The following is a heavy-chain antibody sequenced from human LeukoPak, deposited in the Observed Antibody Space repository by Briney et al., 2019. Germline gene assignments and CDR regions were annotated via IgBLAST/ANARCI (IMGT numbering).Heavy chain of an antibody. J-gene: IGHJ6*03. Sequence: GGSLRLSCAASGFTFSSYSMSWVRQAPGKGLEWVANIKQDGSEKNYVGSVKGRFTIARDNAKNSLYLQMNSLRAEDTAVYYCARSSITMVRGVIKSTTSWYHYYNMDVWGKGTTVTVSS. CDR2: IKQDGSEK. V-gene: IGHV3-7*01. D-gene: IGHD3-10*01. CDR1: GFTFSSYS. CDR3: ARSSITMVRGVIKSTTSWYHYYNMDV.